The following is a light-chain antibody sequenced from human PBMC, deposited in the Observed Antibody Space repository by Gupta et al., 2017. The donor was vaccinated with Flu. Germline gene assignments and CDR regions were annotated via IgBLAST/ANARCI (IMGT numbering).Light chain of an antibody. Sequence: EITMTQSPATLSVSPGERATLSCRASQSVMSNVAWYQQKPGQATRLLIYGSSTRATDVPARCSGSGSGTEFTLTISSLQSEDFSVNYCQQYNNWPFYTFGGGTKVEIK. CDR3: QQYNNWPFYT. CDR2: GSS. CDR1: QSVMSN. V-gene: IGKV3-15*01. J-gene: IGKJ4*01.